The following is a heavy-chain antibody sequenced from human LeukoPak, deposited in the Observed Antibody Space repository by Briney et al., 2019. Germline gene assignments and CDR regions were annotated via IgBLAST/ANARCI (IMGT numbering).Heavy chain of an antibody. CDR1: GGSFSGYY. J-gene: IGHJ4*02. CDR3: AREGYCSSTSCYRPFDY. Sequence: PSETLSLTCAVYGGSFSGYYWSWIRQPPGKGLEWIGEINHSGSTNYNPSLKSRVTISVDTSKNQFSLKLSSVTAADTAVYYCAREGYCSSTSCYRPFDYWGQGTLVTVSS. D-gene: IGHD2-2*02. CDR2: INHSGST. V-gene: IGHV4-34*01.